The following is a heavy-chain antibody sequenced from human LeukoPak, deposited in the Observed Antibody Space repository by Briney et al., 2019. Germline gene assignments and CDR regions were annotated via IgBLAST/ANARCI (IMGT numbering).Heavy chain of an antibody. V-gene: IGHV1-2*02. CDR1: GYTFTGYY. CDR2: INPNSGGT. CDR3: ARMARDGYTSFLFDY. J-gene: IGHJ4*02. D-gene: IGHD5-24*01. Sequence: ASVKVSCKASGYTFTGYYMHWVRQAPGQGLEWMGWINPNSGGTNYAQKFQGRVTMTRDTSISTAYLQWSSLKASDTAMYYCARMARDGYTSFLFDYWGQGTLVTVSS.